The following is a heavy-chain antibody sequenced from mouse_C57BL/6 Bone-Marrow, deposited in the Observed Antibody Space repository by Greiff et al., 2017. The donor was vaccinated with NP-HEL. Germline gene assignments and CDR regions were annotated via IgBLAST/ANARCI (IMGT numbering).Heavy chain of an antibody. J-gene: IGHJ2*01. D-gene: IGHD2-5*01. CDR1: GYTFTSYW. Sequence: QVHVKQPGAELVKPGASVKVSCKASGYTFTSYWMHWVKQRPGQGLEWIGRIHPSDSDTNYNQKFKGKATLTVDKSSSTAYMQLSSLTSEDSAVYYCAIEGFYSNYGDDGGQGTTLTVSS. CDR2: IHPSDSDT. CDR3: AIEGFYSNYGDD. V-gene: IGHV1-74*01.